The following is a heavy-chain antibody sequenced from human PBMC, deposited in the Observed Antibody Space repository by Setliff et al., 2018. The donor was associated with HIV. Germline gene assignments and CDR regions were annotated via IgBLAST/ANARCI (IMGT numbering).Heavy chain of an antibody. D-gene: IGHD6-19*01. CDR3: ARARDSSGWLEGAFDI. Sequence: ASVKVSCKASGYTFTGYYIYWVRQAPGQGLEWMGWINPNSGGTNYAQKFQGRVTMTRDTSISTAYMELSRLRSDDTAVYYCARARDSSGWLEGAFDIWGQGTMVTVSS. CDR2: INPNSGGT. V-gene: IGHV1-2*02. CDR1: GYTFTGYY. J-gene: IGHJ3*02.